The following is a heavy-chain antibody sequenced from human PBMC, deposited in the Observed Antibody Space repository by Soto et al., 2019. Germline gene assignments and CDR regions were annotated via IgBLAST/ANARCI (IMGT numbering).Heavy chain of an antibody. V-gene: IGHV1-18*04. D-gene: IGHD3-3*01. CDR2: ISTYNGDT. J-gene: IGHJ4*02. CDR3: ARVMTTFGVISKGPDH. CDR1: GYPFTTYV. Sequence: GASVKVSCKASGYPFTTYVISWVRQAPGQGLEWMGWISTYNGDTEYPQSLQGRVTMTRDTSTATAYMELRSLRSDDTAVYYCARVMTTFGVISKGPDHWGQGTLVIVSS.